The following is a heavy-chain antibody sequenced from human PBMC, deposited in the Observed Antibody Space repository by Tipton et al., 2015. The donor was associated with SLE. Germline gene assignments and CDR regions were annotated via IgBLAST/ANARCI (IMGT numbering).Heavy chain of an antibody. CDR3: ATLVGATTDY. Sequence: SLRLSCAASGFTVSSNYMSWVRQAPGKGLEWVAVISYDGSNKYYADSVKGRFTISRDNSKNTLYLQMNSLRAEDTAVYYCATLVGATTDYWGQEPWSPSPQ. CDR2: ISYDGSNK. V-gene: IGHV3-30*03. CDR1: GFTVSSNY. J-gene: IGHJ4*01. D-gene: IGHD1-26*01.